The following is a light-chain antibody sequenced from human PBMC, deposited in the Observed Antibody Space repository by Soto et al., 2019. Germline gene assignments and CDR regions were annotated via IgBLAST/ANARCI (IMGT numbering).Light chain of an antibody. Sequence: DIHMTQSPSTLSASVGDRVTITCRASQSISIWLAWYQQKPGRAPNLLIYGTSSFESGVPSRFNGSGSGTEFTLTISSLQPDDFATYYCQHYNDYSWTFGQGTKVEIK. V-gene: IGKV1-5*03. J-gene: IGKJ1*01. CDR3: QHYNDYSWT. CDR2: GTS. CDR1: QSISIW.